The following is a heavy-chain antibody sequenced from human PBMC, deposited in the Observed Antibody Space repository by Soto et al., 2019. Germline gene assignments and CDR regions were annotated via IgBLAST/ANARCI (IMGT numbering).Heavy chain of an antibody. CDR2: IGTAGDT. CDR3: APGFESGLVATPGDAFDS. J-gene: IGHJ3*02. Sequence: GGSLRISCAASGFTFSSYDMHWVRQATGKGLEWVSAIGTAGDTYYPGSVKGRFTISRENAKNSLYLQMNSLRAGDTAVYYCAPGFESGLVATPGDAFDSCGQGTMVTVSS. D-gene: IGHD5-12*01. V-gene: IGHV3-13*01. CDR1: GFTFSSYD.